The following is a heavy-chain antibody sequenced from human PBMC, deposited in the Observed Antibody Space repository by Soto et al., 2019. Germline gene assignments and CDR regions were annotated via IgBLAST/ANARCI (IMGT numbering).Heavy chain of an antibody. CDR3: ARRVAAHPYFDF. CDR2: ILPGDSDT. J-gene: IGHJ4*02. Sequence: PGESLKISCKGYGYIFANDWIAWVRQMPGKGLEWMGIILPGDSDTRYSPSFQGQVTISADKSINTAYLQWSSLKASDTAVYYCARRVAAHPYFDFWGQGALVTVSS. V-gene: IGHV5-51*01. D-gene: IGHD6-6*01. CDR1: GYIFANDW.